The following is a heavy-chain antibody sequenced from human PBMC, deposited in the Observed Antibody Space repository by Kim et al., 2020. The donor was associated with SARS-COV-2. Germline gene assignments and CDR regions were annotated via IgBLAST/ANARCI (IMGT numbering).Heavy chain of an antibody. CDR3: ALSTSPAGWFDP. Sequence: SETLSLTCSVSGGSISSYYWSWIRQPPGKGLEWIGYTHNSGTTHYTPSLKSRVTISIDTPKNQFSLKVTAMTAADTAIYYCALSTSPAGWFDPWGQGILVAVSS. J-gene: IGHJ5*02. CDR1: GGSISSYY. V-gene: IGHV4-59*01. CDR2: THNSGTT. D-gene: IGHD2-8*01.